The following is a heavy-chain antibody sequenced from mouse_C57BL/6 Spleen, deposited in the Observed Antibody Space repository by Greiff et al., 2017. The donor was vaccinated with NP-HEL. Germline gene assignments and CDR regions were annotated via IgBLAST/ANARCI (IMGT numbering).Heavy chain of an antibody. J-gene: IGHJ2*01. V-gene: IGHV5-17*01. CDR1: GFTFSDYG. CDR2: ISSGSSTI. CDR3: ARITTTVVAPFGY. Sequence: EVQGVESGGGLVKPGGSLKLSCAASGFTFSDYGMHWVRQAPEKGLEWVAYISSGSSTIYYADTVKGRFTISRDNAKNTLFLQMTSLRSEDTAMYYCARITTTVVAPFGYWGQGTTLTVSS. D-gene: IGHD1-1*01.